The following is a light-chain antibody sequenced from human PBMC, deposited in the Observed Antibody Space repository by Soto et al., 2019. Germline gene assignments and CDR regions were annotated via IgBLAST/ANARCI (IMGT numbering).Light chain of an antibody. CDR1: QSISSW. CDR2: KAS. CDR3: QQYNSYPLP. J-gene: IGKJ5*01. V-gene: IGKV1-5*03. Sequence: DIQMTQSPSTLSASVGDRVTITCRASQSISSWLAWYQQKPGKAPKRLIYKASSLESGVPSRFSGSGSGTEFTLTISSLQPYDFATYYCQQYNSYPLPFGQGTRLEIK.